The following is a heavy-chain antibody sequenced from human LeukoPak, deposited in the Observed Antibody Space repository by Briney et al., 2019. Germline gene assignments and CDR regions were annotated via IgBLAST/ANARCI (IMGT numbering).Heavy chain of an antibody. V-gene: IGHV3-23*01. J-gene: IGHJ4*02. Sequence: GRSLRLSFAPSGFPFSSDAMSWVRQAPGKGREWGSAISGSGGSTYYADSVKGRFTISTDNSKNTLYLQMTSLRAEDTAVSYCPKCLGGYYDDESWEYWGQGTLVPVSS. D-gene: IGHD3-22*01. CDR2: ISGSGGST. CDR1: GFPFSSDA. CDR3: PKCLGGYYDDESWEY.